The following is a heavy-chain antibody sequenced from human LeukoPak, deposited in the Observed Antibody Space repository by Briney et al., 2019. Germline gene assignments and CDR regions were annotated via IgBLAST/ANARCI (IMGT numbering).Heavy chain of an antibody. V-gene: IGHV3-20*04. CDR3: ARDRPNYNNYMDV. CDR1: GLTFADYG. J-gene: IGHJ6*03. Sequence: GGSLRLSCAASGLTFADYGMNWVRQAPGKGLEWVSGIRWNGDITGYADSVKGRFTISRDDAKNSLYLQVNSLRAEDTALYYCARDRPNYNNYMDVWGKGTTVTVSS. CDR2: IRWNGDIT.